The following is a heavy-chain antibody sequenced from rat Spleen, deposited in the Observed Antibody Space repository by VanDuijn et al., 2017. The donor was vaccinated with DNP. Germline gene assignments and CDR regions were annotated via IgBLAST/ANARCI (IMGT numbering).Heavy chain of an antibody. CDR1: GFTFSDYV. V-gene: IGHV5-17*01. Sequence: EVQLVESGGGLVQPGRSLKLSCAASGFTFSDYVMAWVRQAPKKGLEWVATISYDGSRTHYRDSVKGRFTISRDNAKSTLYLHMDSLRSEDTATYYCARHMSNYFAMDAWGQGTSVTVSS. CDR2: ISYDGSRT. J-gene: IGHJ4*01. CDR3: ARHMSNYFAMDA. D-gene: IGHD1-6*01.